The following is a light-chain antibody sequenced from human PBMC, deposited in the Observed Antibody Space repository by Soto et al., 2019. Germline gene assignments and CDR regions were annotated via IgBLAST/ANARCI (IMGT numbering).Light chain of an antibody. J-gene: IGKJ1*01. CDR3: QQYNSYSPT. CDR1: QRISGW. V-gene: IGKV1-5*01. CDR2: DAS. Sequence: DIQMTQSPSTLSASVGDTVTITCRASQRISGWLAWYQQKPGKAPKLLIYDASSLESGVPSRFSGSGSGTEFTLTISSLQPDDFATYYCQQYNSYSPTFGQGTKVDI.